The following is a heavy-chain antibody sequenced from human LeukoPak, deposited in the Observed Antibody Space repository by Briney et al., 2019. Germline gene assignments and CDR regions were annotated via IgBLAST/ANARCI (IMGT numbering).Heavy chain of an antibody. CDR1: GYTFTNYG. Sequence: GASVKVSCKASGYTFTNYGISWVRQAPGQGLEWMGWISGYNGNTNYAQKSQGRVTMTTDTSTNAAHMELRSLRSDDTAVYYCARGYYDILTGYYDDYWGQGTLVTVSS. CDR2: ISGYNGNT. V-gene: IGHV1-18*01. CDR3: ARGYYDILTGYYDDY. J-gene: IGHJ4*02. D-gene: IGHD3-9*01.